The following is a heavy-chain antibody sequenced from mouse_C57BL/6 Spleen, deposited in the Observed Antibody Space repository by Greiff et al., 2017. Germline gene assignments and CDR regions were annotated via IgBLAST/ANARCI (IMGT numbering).Heavy chain of an antibody. J-gene: IGHJ1*03. CDR3: AYTGRWYFDV. CDR1: GYTFTSYW. CDR2: IYPGSGST. Sequence: QVQLQQPGAELVKPGASVKMSCKASGYTFTSYWITWVKQRPGQGLEWIGDIYPGSGSTKYNEKFKSKATLTVDTSSSTAYMQLRSLTSEDSAVYYCAYTGRWYFDVWGTGTTLTVSS. D-gene: IGHD1-1*01. V-gene: IGHV1-55*01.